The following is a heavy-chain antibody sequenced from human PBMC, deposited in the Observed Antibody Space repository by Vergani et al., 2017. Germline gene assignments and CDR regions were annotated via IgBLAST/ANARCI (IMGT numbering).Heavy chain of an antibody. CDR2: IYYSGST. V-gene: IGHV4-61*08. CDR3: ARGPGYSSSWGTSIDPTWTDY. CDR1: GGSISSGDYY. J-gene: IGHJ4*02. D-gene: IGHD6-13*01. Sequence: QLQLQESGPGLVKPSETLSLTCTVSGGSISSGDYYWSWIRQPPGKGLEWIGYIYYSGSTNYNPSLKSRVTISVDTSKNQFSLKLSSVTAADTAVYYCARGPGYSSSWGTSIDPTWTDYWGQGTLVTVSS.